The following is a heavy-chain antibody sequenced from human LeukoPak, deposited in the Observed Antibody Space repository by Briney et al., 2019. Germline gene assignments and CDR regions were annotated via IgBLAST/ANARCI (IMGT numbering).Heavy chain of an antibody. CDR2: IKSNTDGGTS. J-gene: IGHJ4*02. CDR3: TVITFGGVNNY. D-gene: IGHD3-16*01. Sequence: KTGGSLRLPCAASGFTFNNAWLNWVRQAPGKGLEWVGRIKSNTDGGTSDYAAPVKGRFSISRDDSRNTLYLQMNTLKTEDTAVYYCTVITFGGVNNYWGQGTLVTVSS. V-gene: IGHV3-15*07. CDR1: GFTFNNAW.